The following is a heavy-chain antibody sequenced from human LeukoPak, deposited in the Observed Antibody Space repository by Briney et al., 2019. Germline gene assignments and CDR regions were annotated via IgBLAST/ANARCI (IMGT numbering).Heavy chain of an antibody. CDR2: TSHIGRT. Sequence: KSSETLSLTCAVSGDSFSSHYWTWIRQPPGTGLEWIGYTSHIGRTNYNPSLKSRVTISIDTSKNQFSLKLRSVTAADTAVYYCARDLVTVTKGFDIWGQGTMVSVSS. CDR1: GDSFSSHY. CDR3: ARDLVTVTKGFDI. D-gene: IGHD4-17*01. V-gene: IGHV4-59*11. J-gene: IGHJ3*02.